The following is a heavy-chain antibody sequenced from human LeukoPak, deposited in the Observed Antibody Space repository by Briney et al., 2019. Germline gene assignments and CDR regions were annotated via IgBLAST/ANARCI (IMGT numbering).Heavy chain of an antibody. J-gene: IGHJ4*02. CDR1: VYTFTGYY. CDR2: INPNSGGT. V-gene: IGHV1-2*02. Sequence: ASVTVSCKASVYTFTGYYIHWVRQAPGQGLEWMGWINPNSGGTDYAQKFQDRVTMTRDTSISTAYMELSRLRSDDTAVYYCARANSGSLLDYWGQGTLVTVSS. CDR3: ARANSGSLLDY. D-gene: IGHD5-12*01.